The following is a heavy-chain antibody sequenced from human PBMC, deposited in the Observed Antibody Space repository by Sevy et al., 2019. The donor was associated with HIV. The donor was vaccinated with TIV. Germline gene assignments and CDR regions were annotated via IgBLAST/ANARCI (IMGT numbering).Heavy chain of an antibody. V-gene: IGHV3-48*02. Sequence: GGSLRLSCAASGFTFSSYSMNWVRQAPGKGLEWVSYISSSSSTIYYADSVKGRFTISRDNAKNSLYLQMNSLRDEDTAVYYCARGTTATGYYYYGMDVWGQWTTVTVSS. CDR3: ARGTTATGYYYYGMDV. D-gene: IGHD1-7*01. CDR2: ISSSSSTI. CDR1: GFTFSSYS. J-gene: IGHJ6*02.